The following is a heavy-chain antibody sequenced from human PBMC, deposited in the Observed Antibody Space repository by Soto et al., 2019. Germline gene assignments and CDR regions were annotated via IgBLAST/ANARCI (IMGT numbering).Heavy chain of an antibody. CDR2: MYNSGST. CDR3: ASGKQLDRFDY. V-gene: IGHV4-59*01. J-gene: IGHJ4*02. D-gene: IGHD5-18*01. Sequence: PSETLSLTCSVSGGSISGDHWSWVRQPPGKGLEWIGYMYNSGSTNNNPSLKSRVTISLDTSKNQVSLKLSSVTAADTAVYCCASGKQLDRFDYWGQGTQATVSS. CDR1: GGSISGDH.